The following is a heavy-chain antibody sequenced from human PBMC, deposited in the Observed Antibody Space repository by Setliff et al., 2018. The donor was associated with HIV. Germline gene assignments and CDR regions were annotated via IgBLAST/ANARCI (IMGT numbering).Heavy chain of an antibody. CDR1: GYTFTDHH. J-gene: IGHJ6*03. CDR2: VNPLLGLT. Sequence: ASVKVSCKAFGYTFTDHHIHWMRQAPGHGLEWIGIVNPLLGLTSHSQKFQGRVTMTSDTSISTAYMELSRLRSDDTAVYYCARHPSWALLGYYMDVWGKGTTVTV. V-gene: IGHV1-2*02. D-gene: IGHD2-2*01. CDR3: ARHPSWALLGYYMDV.